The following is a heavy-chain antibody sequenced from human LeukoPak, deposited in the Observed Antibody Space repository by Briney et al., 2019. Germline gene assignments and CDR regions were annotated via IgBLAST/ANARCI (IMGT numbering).Heavy chain of an antibody. J-gene: IGHJ4*02. V-gene: IGHV4-34*01. D-gene: IGHD2-2*01. Sequence: SETLSLTCAVYGGSFSGYYWSWIRQPPGKGLEWIGEINHSGSTNYNPSLKSRVTISVDTSKNQFSLKLSSVTAADTAVYYCASQGGYCSSTSCGYWGQGTLVTVSS. CDR1: GGSFSGYY. CDR2: INHSGST. CDR3: ASQGGYCSSTSCGY.